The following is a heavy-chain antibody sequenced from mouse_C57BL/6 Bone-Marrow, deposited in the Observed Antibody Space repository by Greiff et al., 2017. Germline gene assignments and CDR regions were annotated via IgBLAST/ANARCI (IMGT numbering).Heavy chain of an antibody. CDR1: GFNIKDDY. CDR2: IDPENGDT. Sequence: VQLQQSGAELVRPGASVKLSCTASGFNIKDDYMHWVKQRPEQGLEWIGWIDPENGDTEYASKFQGKATITADTSSNPADLQLSSLTSEDTAVYYCTTEGTMSNFDYWGQGTTLTVSS. V-gene: IGHV14-4*01. J-gene: IGHJ2*01. D-gene: IGHD2-4*01. CDR3: TTEGTMSNFDY.